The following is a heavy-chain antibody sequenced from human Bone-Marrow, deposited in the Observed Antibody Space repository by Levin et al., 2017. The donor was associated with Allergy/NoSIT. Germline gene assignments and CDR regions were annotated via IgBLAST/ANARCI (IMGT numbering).Heavy chain of an antibody. V-gene: IGHV5-51*01. CDR3: ARRWSWNDGSFDF. Sequence: GESLKISCRTSGYSFDTYWIAWVRLMPGKGLEWLGTIYPGDSQTTYSPSFQGQVTLSVDKSLTTAYLQWSSLKASDSAIYYGARRWSWNDGSFDFWGQGTLVSVSS. CDR2: IYPGDSQT. J-gene: IGHJ4*02. CDR1: GYSFDTYW. D-gene: IGHD1-1*01.